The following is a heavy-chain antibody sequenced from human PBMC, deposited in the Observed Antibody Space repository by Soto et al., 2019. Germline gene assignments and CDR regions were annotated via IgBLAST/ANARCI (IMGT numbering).Heavy chain of an antibody. J-gene: IGHJ5*02. D-gene: IGHD3-16*02. CDR2: ISWNSGSM. Sequence: EAQLVESGGGLVQPGRSLRLSCAASGFTFDDYAIHWVRQAPGKGLEWVSRISWNSGSMGYAHSVKGRCTISRDNAKNSGYLQMNSLSAEDTALYYCEVGRMASEQLGELSSWFRGTLVMVS. CDR1: GFTFDDYA. V-gene: IGHV3-9*01. CDR3: EVGRMASEQLGELSS.